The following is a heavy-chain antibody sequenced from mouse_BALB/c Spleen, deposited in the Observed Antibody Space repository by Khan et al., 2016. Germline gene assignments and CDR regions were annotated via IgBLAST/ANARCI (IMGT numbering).Heavy chain of an antibody. CDR2: INPSTGYT. CDR1: GYTFTSYW. V-gene: IGHV1-7*01. J-gene: IGHJ4*01. CDR3: ARYPYYYAMDY. Sequence: QVQLQQSGAELAKPGASVKMSCKASGYTFTSYWMHWVKQRPGQGLEWIGYINPSTGYTEYNQKFKDKATLTADKSSSTAYMQLSSLTSEDSAVYYCARYPYYYAMDYWGQGTSVTVSS.